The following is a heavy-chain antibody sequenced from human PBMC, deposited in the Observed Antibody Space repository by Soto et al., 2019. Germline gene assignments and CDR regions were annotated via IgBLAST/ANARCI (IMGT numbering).Heavy chain of an antibody. J-gene: IGHJ4*02. CDR1: GGSISSSSYY. CDR2: IYYSRST. V-gene: IGHV4-39*01. CDR3: ARHNGQLPKLYYFGY. D-gene: IGHD2-8*01. Sequence: SETLSLTCTVSGGSISSSSYYWGWIRQPPGKGMEWIGSIYYSRSTYYNPSLKSRVTISVDTSKNQFSLKLSSVTAADTAVYYCARHNGQLPKLYYFGYWGQGTLVSVTS.